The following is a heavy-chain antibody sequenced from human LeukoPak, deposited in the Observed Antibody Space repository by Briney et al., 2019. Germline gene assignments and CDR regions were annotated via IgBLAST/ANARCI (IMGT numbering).Heavy chain of an antibody. J-gene: IGHJ4*02. D-gene: IGHD5-18*01. CDR2: ISYDGSNK. CDR1: GFTFGSYG. CDR3: AKEPHGGIQLWTSSYFDY. V-gene: IGHV3-30*18. Sequence: GGSLRLSCAASGFTFGSYGMHWVRQAPGKGLEWVAVISYDGSNKYYADSVKGRFTISRDNSKNTLYLQMNSLRAEDTAVYYCAKEPHGGIQLWTSSYFDYWGQGTLVTVSS.